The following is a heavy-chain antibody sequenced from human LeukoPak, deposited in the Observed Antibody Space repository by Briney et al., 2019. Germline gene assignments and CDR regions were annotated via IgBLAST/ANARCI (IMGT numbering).Heavy chain of an antibody. Sequence: PSETLSLTCTVSGGSISSYYWSWIRQPAGKGLEWIGRIYTSGSTNYNPSLKSRVTISVDTSKNQFSLQLNSVTPEDTAVYYCARSRKWDAFDIWGQGTMVTVSS. CDR2: IYTSGST. J-gene: IGHJ3*02. D-gene: IGHD1-26*01. CDR1: GGSISSYY. CDR3: ARSRKWDAFDI. V-gene: IGHV4-4*07.